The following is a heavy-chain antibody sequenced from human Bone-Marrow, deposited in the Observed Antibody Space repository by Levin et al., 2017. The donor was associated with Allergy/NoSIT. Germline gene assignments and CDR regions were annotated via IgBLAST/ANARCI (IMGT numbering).Heavy chain of an antibody. CDR3: AAFWWYGFWSSPRPLDN. CDR2: IFYSGTT. CDR1: GGSVRSDDYR. J-gene: IGHJ4*02. V-gene: IGHV4-30-4*01. D-gene: IGHD2-21*01. Sequence: SETLSLTCSVSGGSVRSDDYRWSWIRQSPGKGLEWIGYIFYSGTTASNPSLGSRVTLSVDTSKNQFSLRLRSVTATATAIYFCAAFWWYGFWSSPRPLDNWGQGTLVTVSS.